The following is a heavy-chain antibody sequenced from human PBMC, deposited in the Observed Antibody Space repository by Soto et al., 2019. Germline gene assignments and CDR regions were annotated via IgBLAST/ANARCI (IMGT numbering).Heavy chain of an antibody. CDR1: GFTYTRYS. Sequence: GGSLRLSCAASGFTYTRYSMNWVRQAPGKGLEWVSSISSTTNYIYYGDSMKGRFTISGDNAKNSLYLQMNSLKTEDTAVYYCTLYGSGKTVFDYWGQGTLVTVSS. V-gene: IGHV3-21*03. D-gene: IGHD3-10*01. J-gene: IGHJ4*02. CDR3: TLYGSGKTVFDY. CDR2: ISSTTNYI.